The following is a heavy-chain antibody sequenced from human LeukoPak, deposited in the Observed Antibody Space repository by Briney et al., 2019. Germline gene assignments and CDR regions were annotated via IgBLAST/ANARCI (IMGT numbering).Heavy chain of an antibody. V-gene: IGHV4-39*07. D-gene: IGHD1-26*01. CDR2: IYHSGST. Sequence: KPSETLSLTCTVSGGSISSSGYYWGWIRQPPGKGLEWIGSIYHSGSTYYNPSLKSRVTISVDTSKNQFSLKLSSVTAADTAVYYCARVGSGSPPYYYYYYMDVWGKGTTVTVSS. J-gene: IGHJ6*03. CDR3: ARVGSGSPPYYYYYYMDV. CDR1: GGSISSSGYY.